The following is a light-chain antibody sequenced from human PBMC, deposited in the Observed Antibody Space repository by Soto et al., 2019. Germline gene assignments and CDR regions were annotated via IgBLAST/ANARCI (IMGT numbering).Light chain of an antibody. CDR3: HTYNSYSLHT. CDR1: QSVSRR. V-gene: IGKV1-5*01. CDR2: DAS. J-gene: IGKJ2*01. Sequence: DIQMTQSPSTLSASVGDRITITCRASQSVSRRLAWFQQKPGKAPKLLIYDASILESGVPSRFSGRGSWTEFTLTISSLQPDDCAAYYCHTYNSYSLHTFGQGTKLEIK.